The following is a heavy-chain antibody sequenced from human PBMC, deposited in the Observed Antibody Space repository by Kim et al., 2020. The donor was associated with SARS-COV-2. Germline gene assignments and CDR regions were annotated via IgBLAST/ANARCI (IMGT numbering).Heavy chain of an antibody. CDR3: ATEILTVGAFDI. Sequence: IYAQKFTGRATMTEDTSTDTAYMELSSLRSEDTAVYYCATEILTVGAFDIWGQGTMVTVSS. J-gene: IGHJ3*02. V-gene: IGHV1-24*01. D-gene: IGHD4-17*01.